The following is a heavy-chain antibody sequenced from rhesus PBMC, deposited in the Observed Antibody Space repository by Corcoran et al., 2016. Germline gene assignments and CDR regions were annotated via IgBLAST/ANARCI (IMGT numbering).Heavy chain of an antibody. CDR1: GYTFTDYY. CDR3: ARVPLLQYLDWLLSYFDY. D-gene: IGHD3-3*01. CDR2: INPYNGNT. V-gene: IGHV1S2*01. J-gene: IGHJ4*01. Sequence: QVQLVQSGAEVKKPGSSVKVSCKASGYTFTDYYMHWVRQAPRQGLEWMGWINPYNGNTTDAKKLQGRGTMTRDTSTSTAYMGLSSLRSEDTAVYYCARVPLLQYLDWLLSYFDYWGQGVLVTVSS.